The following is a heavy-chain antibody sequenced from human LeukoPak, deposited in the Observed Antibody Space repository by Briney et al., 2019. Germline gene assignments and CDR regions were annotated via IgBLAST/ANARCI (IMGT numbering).Heavy chain of an antibody. J-gene: IGHJ4*02. CDR1: GSSIGTYS. CDR3: ARDNSMFPGALVY. V-gene: IGHV4-59*01. D-gene: IGHD2/OR15-2a*01. Sequence: SETLSLTCTVSGSSIGTYSWSWIRQPPGKGLEWIGHIYYSGTTSYNPSLKSRVSISTDTSKKSFSLKLTSVTAADTAVYYCARDNSMFPGALVYWGRGAQVTVSS. CDR2: IYYSGTT.